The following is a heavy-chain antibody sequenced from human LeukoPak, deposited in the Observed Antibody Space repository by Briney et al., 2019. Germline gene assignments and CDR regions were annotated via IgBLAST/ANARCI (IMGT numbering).Heavy chain of an antibody. CDR1: GYSFASYW. V-gene: IGHV5-51*01. Sequence: KGGESLKISCKGSGYSFASYWIGWVRQMPGKGLEWMWIIYPGDSDTRYSPSFQGQVTISADKSLSTAYLQWSSLKASDTAMYYCARVRDGYNLWDFDYWGQGTLVTVSS. CDR2: IYPGDSDT. J-gene: IGHJ4*02. CDR3: ARVRDGYNLWDFDY. D-gene: IGHD5-24*01.